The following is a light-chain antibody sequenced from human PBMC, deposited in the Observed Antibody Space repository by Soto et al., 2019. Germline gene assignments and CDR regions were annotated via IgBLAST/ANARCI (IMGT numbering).Light chain of an antibody. CDR2: GAS. V-gene: IGKV3-15*01. Sequence: EIVMTQSPATLSVSPGERATLSCRASQSVSSNLAWYQQKPGQAPRLLIYGASTRATGIPARFSGSGSETEFTFTISSLQSDDFGVYYCQQYNNWPTCTFGQGTKVEIK. CDR3: QQYNNWPTCT. J-gene: IGKJ1*01. CDR1: QSVSSN.